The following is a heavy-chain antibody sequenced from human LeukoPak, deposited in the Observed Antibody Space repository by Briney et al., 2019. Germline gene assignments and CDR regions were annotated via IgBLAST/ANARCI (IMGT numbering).Heavy chain of an antibody. V-gene: IGHV4-38-2*02. J-gene: IGHJ3*02. CDR1: GYSISSGYY. Sequence: PSETLSLTCTVSGYSISSGYYWGWIRQPPGKGLEWIGSIYHSGSTYYNPSLKSRVTISVDTSKNQFSLKLSSVTAADTAVYYCATSWDYYYDSSGYIDAFDIWGQGTMVTVSS. CDR2: IYHSGST. CDR3: ATSWDYYYDSSGYIDAFDI. D-gene: IGHD3-22*01.